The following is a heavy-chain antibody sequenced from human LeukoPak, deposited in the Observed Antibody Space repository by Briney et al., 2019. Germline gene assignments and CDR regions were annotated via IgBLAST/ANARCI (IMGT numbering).Heavy chain of an antibody. J-gene: IGHJ5*02. D-gene: IGHD2-21*01. Sequence: ASVKVSCKASGYTFTGYYMHWVRQAPGQGLEWMGWINPNSGGTNYAQKFQGRVTMTRDTSISTAYMELSRLRSDDTAVYYCARNVPGGGGDDPGWFDPWGQGTLVTVSS. CDR2: INPNSGGT. CDR1: GYTFTGYY. V-gene: IGHV1-2*02. CDR3: ARNVPGGGGDDPGWFDP.